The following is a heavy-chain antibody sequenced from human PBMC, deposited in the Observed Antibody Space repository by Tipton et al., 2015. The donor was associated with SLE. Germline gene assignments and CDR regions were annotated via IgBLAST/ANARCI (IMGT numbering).Heavy chain of an antibody. CDR1: GGPISSSSYY. J-gene: IGHJ6*02. Sequence: LRLSCTVSGGPISSSSYYWGWIRQPPGKGLEWIGSIYYSGSTYYNPSLKSRVTISVDTSKNQFSLKLSSVTAADTAVYYCARGVDYYDSSGGSCYSHYYYGMDVWGQGTTVTVSS. CDR2: IYYSGST. D-gene: IGHD2-15*01. CDR3: ARGVDYYDSSGGSCYSHYYYGMDV. V-gene: IGHV4-39*07.